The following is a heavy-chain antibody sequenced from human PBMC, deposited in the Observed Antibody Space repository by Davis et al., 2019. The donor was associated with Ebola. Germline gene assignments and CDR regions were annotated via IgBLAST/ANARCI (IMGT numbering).Heavy chain of an antibody. Sequence: ASVKVSCKASGYTFTGYYMHWVRQAPGQGLEWMGWINPNSGGTNYAQKFQGRVTITADKSTSTAYMELSSLRSEDTAVYYCARQPYSWGQGTLVTVSS. CDR2: INPNSGGT. V-gene: IGHV1-2*02. CDR1: GYTFTGYY. CDR3: ARQPYS. J-gene: IGHJ4*02.